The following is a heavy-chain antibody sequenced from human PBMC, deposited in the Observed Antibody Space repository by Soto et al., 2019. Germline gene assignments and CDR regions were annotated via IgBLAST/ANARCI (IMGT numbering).Heavy chain of an antibody. Sequence: SETLSLTCGVSGYSISSGYYWCWSRQPPGKGLEWIGSINHSGNTFYNPSLRSRVTFSVDTSKNQVSLRLSSVTAADTAVYYCGRSGDYYGSHIDSWGQGTLVTVSS. CDR1: GYSISSGYY. D-gene: IGHD3-10*01. V-gene: IGHV4-38-2*01. CDR2: INHSGNT. J-gene: IGHJ5*01. CDR3: GRSGDYYGSHIDS.